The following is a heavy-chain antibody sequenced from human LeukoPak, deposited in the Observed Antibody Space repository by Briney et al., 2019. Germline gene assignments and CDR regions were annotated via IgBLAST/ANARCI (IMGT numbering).Heavy chain of an antibody. CDR2: IYYSGST. CDR1: GGSISSSSYY. CDR3: ARGNYYDSSGYYYRRSYYYYGMDV. Sequence: PSETLSLTCTVSGGSISSSSYYWGWIRQPPGKGLEWIGSIYYSGSTYYNPSLKSRVTISVDTSKNQFSLKLSSVTAADTAVYYCARGNYYDSSGYYYRRSYYYYGMDVWGQGTTVTVSS. V-gene: IGHV4-39*01. D-gene: IGHD3-22*01. J-gene: IGHJ6*02.